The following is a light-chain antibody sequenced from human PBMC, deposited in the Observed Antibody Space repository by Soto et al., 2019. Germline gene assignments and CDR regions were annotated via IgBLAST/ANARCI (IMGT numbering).Light chain of an antibody. CDR2: TTS. CDR3: QQSYNTTWT. Sequence: IQMTQSPSSLSASVGDRVTITCQASQDISTDLNWYQQKPGKAPKLLIYTTSSLQSGVPSRFSGSGSETDFTLTISSLQPEDFATYSCQQSYNTTWTFGQGTKVDI. V-gene: IGKV1-39*01. J-gene: IGKJ1*01. CDR1: QDISTD.